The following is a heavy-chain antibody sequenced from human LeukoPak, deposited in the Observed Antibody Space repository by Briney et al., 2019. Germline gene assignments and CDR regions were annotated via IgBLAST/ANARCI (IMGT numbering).Heavy chain of an antibody. J-gene: IGHJ4*02. CDR3: ARQYYYDSSGYLFDY. V-gene: IGHV3-30*02. D-gene: IGHD3-22*01. CDR1: GFTFSSYG. CDR2: IRYDGSNK. Sequence: GGSLRLSCAASGFTFSSYGMHWVRQAPGKGLEWVAFIRYDGSNKYYADSVKGRFTISRDNSKNTLYLHVNSLRPEDTAVYYCARQYYYDSSGYLFDYWGQGTLVTVSS.